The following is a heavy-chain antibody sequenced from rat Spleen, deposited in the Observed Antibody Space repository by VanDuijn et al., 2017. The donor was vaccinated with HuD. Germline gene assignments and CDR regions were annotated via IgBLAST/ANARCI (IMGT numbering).Heavy chain of an antibody. V-gene: IGHV5-7*01. CDR3: ARLGRVYPLFEY. D-gene: IGHD1-4*01. CDR1: GFTFSDYN. Sequence: EVQLVESGGGLVQPGGSLKLSCAASGFTFSDYNMAWVRQAPTKGLEWVATISYDGSITYYRDSVKGRFTISRDNAKSTLYLQMNSLRSEDTATYYCARLGRVYPLFEYWGQGVMVTVSS. J-gene: IGHJ2*01. CDR2: ISYDGSIT.